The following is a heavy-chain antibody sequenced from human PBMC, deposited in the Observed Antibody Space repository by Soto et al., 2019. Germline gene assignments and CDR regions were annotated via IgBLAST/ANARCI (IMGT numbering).Heavy chain of an antibody. J-gene: IGHJ6*02. CDR3: ARVFGFGGMDV. Sequence: SETLSLTCTVSGGSISSGGYYWSWIRQHPGKGLEWIGYIYYSGSTYYNPSLRSRVTISVDTSKNQFSLKLSSVTAADTAVYYCARVFGFGGMDVWGQGTTVTVSS. CDR2: IYYSGST. CDR1: GGSISSGGYY. D-gene: IGHD3-10*01. V-gene: IGHV4-31*03.